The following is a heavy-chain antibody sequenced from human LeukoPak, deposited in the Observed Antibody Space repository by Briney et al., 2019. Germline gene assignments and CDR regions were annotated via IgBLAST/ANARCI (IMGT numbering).Heavy chain of an antibody. Sequence: PSETLSLTCAVYGGSFSGYYWSWIRQPPGKGLEWIGEINHSGSGSTNYNPSLKSRVTVSVDTSKNHFSLKLSSVTAADTAVYYCARAEGNSGWYSASDIWGQGTMVTVSS. CDR1: GGSFSGYY. CDR2: INHSGSGST. CDR3: ARAEGNSGWYSASDI. D-gene: IGHD6-19*01. J-gene: IGHJ3*02. V-gene: IGHV4-34*01.